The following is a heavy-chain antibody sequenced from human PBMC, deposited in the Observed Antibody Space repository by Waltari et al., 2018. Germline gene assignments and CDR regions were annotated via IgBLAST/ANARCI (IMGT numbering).Heavy chain of an antibody. V-gene: IGHV1-2*02. CDR3: AREGDSSSWCY. J-gene: IGHJ4*02. Sequence: QVQLVQSGAEVKKPGASVKVSCKASGYTFTGYYMHWVRQAPGQGLEWMGRINTNSGGTNYAQKFQVRVTMSRDTSISKAYMELSRLRSDDTSVYYWAREGDSSSWCYGGQGTLVTVSS. D-gene: IGHD6-13*01. CDR2: INTNSGGT. CDR1: GYTFTGYY.